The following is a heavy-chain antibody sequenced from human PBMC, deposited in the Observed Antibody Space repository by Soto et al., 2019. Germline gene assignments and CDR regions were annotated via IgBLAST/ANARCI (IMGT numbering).Heavy chain of an antibody. Sequence: SETLSLTCTVSGGSISSYYWSWIRQPPGKGLEWIGYIFYSGSTNYNPSLKSRVTISVDTSKNQFSLRLSSVTAADTAVYYCARDTRFMVRGVQFNWFDPWGQGILVTVSS. CDR1: GGSISSYY. CDR3: ARDTRFMVRGVQFNWFDP. CDR2: IFYSGST. D-gene: IGHD3-10*01. J-gene: IGHJ5*02. V-gene: IGHV4-59*01.